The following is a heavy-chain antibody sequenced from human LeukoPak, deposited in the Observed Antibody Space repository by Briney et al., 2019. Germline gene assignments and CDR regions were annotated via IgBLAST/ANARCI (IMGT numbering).Heavy chain of an antibody. Sequence: PGGSLRLSCAASGFTFSSCAMSWVRQAPGKGLEWVSAISADASSTYYADSVEGRFTISRYNSKNALFLQMNSLRAEDTAVYYCARGAYGDYDYWGQGTLVTVSS. J-gene: IGHJ4*02. CDR1: GFTFSSCA. CDR3: ARGAYGDYDY. D-gene: IGHD4-17*01. CDR2: ISADASST. V-gene: IGHV3-23*01.